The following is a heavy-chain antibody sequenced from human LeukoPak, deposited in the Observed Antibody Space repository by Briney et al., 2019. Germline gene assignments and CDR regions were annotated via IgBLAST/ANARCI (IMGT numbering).Heavy chain of an antibody. V-gene: IGHV4-61*02. CDR3: ARWGDLYWYFDL. CDR2: IYTSGTT. D-gene: IGHD2-21*02. CDR1: GGSISSGSYY. J-gene: IGHJ2*01. Sequence: PSETVSLTCTVPGGSISSGSYYWNWIRQPAGKGLEWIGRIYTSGTTDYNPSLKSRVTISVDTSKNQFSLKLSSVTAADTAVYYCARWGDLYWYFDLWGRGILVTVSS.